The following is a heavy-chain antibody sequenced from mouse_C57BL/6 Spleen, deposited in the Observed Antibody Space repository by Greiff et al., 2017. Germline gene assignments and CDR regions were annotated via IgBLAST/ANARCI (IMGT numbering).Heavy chain of an antibody. J-gene: IGHJ1*03. CDR1: GYTFTSYW. V-gene: IGHV1-5*01. CDR3: TPYYYGSSHWYFGG. CDR2: IYPGNSDT. Sequence: EVQLQESGTVLARPGASVKMSCKTSGYTFTSYWMHWVKQRPGQGLEWIGAIYPGNSDTSYNQKFKGKAKLTAVTSASTAYMELSSLTNEDSAVYYCTPYYYGSSHWYFGGWGTGTTVTVSS. D-gene: IGHD1-1*01.